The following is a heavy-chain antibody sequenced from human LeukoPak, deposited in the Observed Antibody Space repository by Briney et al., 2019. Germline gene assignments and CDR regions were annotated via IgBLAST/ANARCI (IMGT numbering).Heavy chain of an antibody. CDR1: GGSFSGYY. Sequence: SETLSLTCAVSGGSFSGYYWSWIRQPAGKGLEWIGRIYTSGSTNYNPSLKSRVTMSVDTSKYQFSLKLSSVTAADTAVYYCARDPWYGVGWFDPWGQGTLVTVSS. J-gene: IGHJ5*02. D-gene: IGHD4-17*01. CDR3: ARDPWYGVGWFDP. V-gene: IGHV4-4*07. CDR2: IYTSGST.